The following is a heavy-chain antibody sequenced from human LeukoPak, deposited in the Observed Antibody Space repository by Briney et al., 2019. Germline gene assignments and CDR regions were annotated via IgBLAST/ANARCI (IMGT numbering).Heavy chain of an antibody. V-gene: IGHV4-34*01. Sequence: NPSETLSLTCAVYGGSFSGYYWSWIRQPPGKGLEWIGEINHSGSTNYNPSLKSRVTISVDTSKNQFSLKLSSVTAADTAVYYCARTRYCSGGSCYWKGYFDYWGQGTLVTVSS. CDR1: GGSFSGYY. J-gene: IGHJ4*02. CDR2: INHSGST. D-gene: IGHD2-15*01. CDR3: ARTRYCSGGSCYWKGYFDY.